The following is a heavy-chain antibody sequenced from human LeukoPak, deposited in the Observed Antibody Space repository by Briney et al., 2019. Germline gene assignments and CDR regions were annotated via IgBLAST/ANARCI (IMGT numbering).Heavy chain of an antibody. CDR3: ARVAHLYLDLPFFDY. D-gene: IGHD5/OR15-5a*01. J-gene: IGHJ4*02. Sequence: ASVKVSCKAAGYNFDTYCISWLRQAPGQGLEWMGWISANEGSTNYAQKFQDRVTMTADTSTNTIYMELRSLRSDDTAVYYCARVAHLYLDLPFFDYWGQGTLVTVSS. CDR2: ISANEGST. CDR1: GYNFDTYC. V-gene: IGHV1-18*01.